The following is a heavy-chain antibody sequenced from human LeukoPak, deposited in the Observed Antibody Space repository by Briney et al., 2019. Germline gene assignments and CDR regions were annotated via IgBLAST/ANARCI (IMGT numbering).Heavy chain of an antibody. V-gene: IGHV3-53*01. Sequence: GGSLRLSCAASGFTVSSNYMSWVRQAPGKGLEWVSVIYSGGSTYYADSVKGRFTISRDNSKNTLYLQMNSLRAEDTAVYYCAKDLIGRGYSYGYNFDYWGQGTLVTVSS. D-gene: IGHD5-18*01. CDR3: AKDLIGRGYSYGYNFDY. CDR2: IYSGGST. J-gene: IGHJ4*02. CDR1: GFTVSSNY.